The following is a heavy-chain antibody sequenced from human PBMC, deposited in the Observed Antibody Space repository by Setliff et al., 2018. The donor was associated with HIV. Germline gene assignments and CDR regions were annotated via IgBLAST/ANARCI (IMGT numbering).Heavy chain of an antibody. D-gene: IGHD5-12*01. CDR2: IYHSGST. CDR3: ARVEGVEMATNYWYFDL. V-gene: IGHV4-38-2*01. CDR1: GYSISSGYY. J-gene: IGHJ2*01. Sequence: SETLSLTCAVSGYSISSGYYRGWIRQPPGKGLEWIGSIYHSGSTYYNPSLKSRVTISVDTSKNQFSLKLSSVTAADTAVYYCARVEGVEMATNYWYFDLWGRGTLVTVSS.